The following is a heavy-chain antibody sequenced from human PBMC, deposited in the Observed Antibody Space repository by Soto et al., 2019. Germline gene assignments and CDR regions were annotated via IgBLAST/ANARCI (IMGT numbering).Heavy chain of an antibody. Sequence: QVQLVQSGAEVKKPGASVKVSCKASGYTFTGYYMHWVRQAPGQGLEWMGWINPNSGGTNYAQKFHGWVTMTRDTSISTVYMELSRLRSDDTAVYYCARDPTPLTYYYGSGSSNWFDPWGQGTLVTVSS. V-gene: IGHV1-2*04. D-gene: IGHD3-10*01. J-gene: IGHJ5*02. CDR2: INPNSGGT. CDR3: ARDPTPLTYYYGSGSSNWFDP. CDR1: GYTFTGYY.